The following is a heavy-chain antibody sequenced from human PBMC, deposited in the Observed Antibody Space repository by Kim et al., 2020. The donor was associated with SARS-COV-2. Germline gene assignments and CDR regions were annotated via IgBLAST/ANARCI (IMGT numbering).Heavy chain of an antibody. Sequence: SVKVSCRFSGGTFSSHAISWVRQAPGQGLEWVGGIIPIFGTADYAQKFQGRLTISADESTSTAYMELSSLRSEDTAVYYCASGSDGDMAYNWFDPWGQGTLVTVSS. CDR3: ASGSDGDMAYNWFDP. D-gene: IGHD2-15*01. CDR2: IIPIFGTA. J-gene: IGHJ5*02. V-gene: IGHV1-69*13. CDR1: GGTFSSHA.